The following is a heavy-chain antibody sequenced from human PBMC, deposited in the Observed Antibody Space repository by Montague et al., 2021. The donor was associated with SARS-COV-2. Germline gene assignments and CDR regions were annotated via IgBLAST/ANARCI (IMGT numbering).Heavy chain of an antibody. CDR1: GGSLNNYF. CDR2: ISDSWST. J-gene: IGHJ4*02. Sequence: SETLSLTCTVSGGSLNNYFWSWIRQPPGKGLELVGYISDSWSTKYNPSLQSRVTISVDTARNQFSLKLLTVTAADTAFYYCASVDSSGPGEYWGQGILVSVSS. CDR3: ASVDSSGPGEY. V-gene: IGHV4-59*08. D-gene: IGHD3-22*01.